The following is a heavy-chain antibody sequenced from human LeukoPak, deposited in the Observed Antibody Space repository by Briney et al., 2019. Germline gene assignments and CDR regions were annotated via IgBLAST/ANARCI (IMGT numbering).Heavy chain of an antibody. D-gene: IGHD5-24*01. J-gene: IGHJ6*02. CDR2: IGSGGSSI. CDR3: ARRQFYYYGMDV. CDR1: GFTFNTYE. Sequence: PGGSLRLSCAASGFTFNTYEMNWVRQAPGKGLEWVSYIGSGGSSIYYADSVKGRFTISRDNAKNSLYLQMNSLRAEDTAVYYCARRQFYYYGMDVWGQGTTVTVSS. V-gene: IGHV3-48*03.